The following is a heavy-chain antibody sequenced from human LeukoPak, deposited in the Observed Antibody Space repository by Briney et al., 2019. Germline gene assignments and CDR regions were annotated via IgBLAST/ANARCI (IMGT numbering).Heavy chain of an antibody. CDR2: ISYDGSNK. CDR3: ARVQQLELPVDY. Sequence: GGSLRLSCAASGFTFSNYGMHWVRQTPGKGLEWVAVISYDGSNKYYADSVKGRFTISRDNSKNSLYLQMNSLRAEDTAVYYCARVQQLELPVDYWGQGTLVTVSS. J-gene: IGHJ4*02. CDR1: GFTFSNYG. D-gene: IGHD1-7*01. V-gene: IGHV3-30*03.